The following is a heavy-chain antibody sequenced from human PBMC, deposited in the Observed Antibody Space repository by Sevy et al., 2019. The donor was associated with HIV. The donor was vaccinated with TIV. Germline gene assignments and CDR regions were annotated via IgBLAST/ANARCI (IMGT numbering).Heavy chain of an antibody. V-gene: IGHV3-30*18. CDR3: AKDSSGSLDY. CDR2: ISYDGSNK. J-gene: IGHJ4*02. D-gene: IGHD1-26*01. CDR1: GFTFSSYG. Sequence: GGSLRLSCAASGFTFSSYGMHWVRQAPGKGLEWVAVISYDGSNKYYADSVKGRFTISRDNSKNTLYLQMNSLRAEDTTVYYCAKDSSGSLDYWGQGTLVTVSS.